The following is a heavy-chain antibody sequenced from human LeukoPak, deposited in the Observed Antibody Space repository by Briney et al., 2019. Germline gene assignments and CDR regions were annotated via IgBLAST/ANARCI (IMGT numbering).Heavy chain of an antibody. CDR2: INTHTGST. V-gene: IGHV1-18*04. Sequence: ASVKVSCKASGYTFTGYYMHWVRQAPGQGLEWMGWINTHTGSTNYAQNLQGRVTMTTDTSTSTAYMELRSLGSDDTAVYYCARGPGGCSGGSCYHDYWGQGNVAIVSS. CDR1: GYTFTGYY. CDR3: ARGPGGCSGGSCYHDY. J-gene: IGHJ4*02. D-gene: IGHD2-15*01.